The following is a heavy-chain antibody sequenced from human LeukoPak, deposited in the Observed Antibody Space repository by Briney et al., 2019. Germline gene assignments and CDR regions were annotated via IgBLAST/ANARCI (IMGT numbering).Heavy chain of an antibody. J-gene: IGHJ6*02. V-gene: IGHV1-18*01. CDR2: ISAYNGNT. CDR1: GYTFTSYG. D-gene: IGHD6-19*01. CDR3: AKATVAEDGMDV. Sequence: ASVKVSCKASGYTFTSYGISWVRQAPGQGLEWMGWISAYNGNTNCAQKLQGRVTMTTDTSTSTAYMDLRSLRSDDTAVYYCAKATVAEDGMDVWGQGTTVTVSS.